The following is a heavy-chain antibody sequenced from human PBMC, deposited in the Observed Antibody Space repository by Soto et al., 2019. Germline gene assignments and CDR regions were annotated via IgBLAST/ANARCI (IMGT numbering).Heavy chain of an antibody. CDR1: GFTFSSYS. J-gene: IGHJ3*02. CDR2: ISSSSSTI. D-gene: IGHD4-17*01. V-gene: IGHV3-48*02. Sequence: PGGSLRLSCAASGFTFSSYSMNWVRQAPGKGLEWVSYISSSSSTIYYADSVKGRFTISRDNAKNSLYLQMNSLRDEDTAVYYCARTMTTVVHDAFDIWGQGTTVTVSS. CDR3: ARTMTTVVHDAFDI.